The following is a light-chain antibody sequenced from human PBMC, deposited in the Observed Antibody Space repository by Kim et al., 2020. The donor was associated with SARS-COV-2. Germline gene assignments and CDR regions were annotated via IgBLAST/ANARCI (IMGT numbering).Light chain of an antibody. Sequence: ASVGDRVTITCQASEEIRNNLKWYQQKPAKAPKSLIYDASNLETGDPSRCSGSGSVTDFSFIISSLQPEDIATHYCQQYDDLPLTFGQGTRLEIK. CDR2: DAS. CDR1: EEIRNN. J-gene: IGKJ5*01. V-gene: IGKV1-33*01. CDR3: QQYDDLPLT.